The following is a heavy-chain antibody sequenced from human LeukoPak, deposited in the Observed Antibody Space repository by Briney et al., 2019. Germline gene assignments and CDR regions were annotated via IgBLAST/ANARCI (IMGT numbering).Heavy chain of an antibody. Sequence: SVKVSCKAAEGTFTTYAISWVRQAPGQGPEWMGGIVPFSATIHYAQRFQDRVTITADKSTSTAYMELTSLRSEDTAVYYCAREYSNNFYGFDHWGQGTLVTVSS. J-gene: IGHJ4*02. CDR2: IVPFSATI. CDR3: AREYSNNFYGFDH. D-gene: IGHD5-12*01. CDR1: EGTFTTYA. V-gene: IGHV1-69*06.